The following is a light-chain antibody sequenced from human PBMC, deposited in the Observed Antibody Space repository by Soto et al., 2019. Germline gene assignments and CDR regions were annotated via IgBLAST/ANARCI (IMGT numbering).Light chain of an antibody. CDR2: GAS. CDR1: QSLSTD. Sequence: EIVMTQSPATLSVSPGERATLSCRASQSLSTDLAWYQQKPGQPPRLLIYGASTRATGIPARFSGSGSGTEFTLTISSLQSEDFAVYYCQHYNNWPPWTFGQGTKVEIK. V-gene: IGKV3-15*01. CDR3: QHYNNWPPWT. J-gene: IGKJ1*01.